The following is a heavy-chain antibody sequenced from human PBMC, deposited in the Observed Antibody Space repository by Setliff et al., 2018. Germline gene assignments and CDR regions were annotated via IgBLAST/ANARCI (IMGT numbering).Heavy chain of an antibody. D-gene: IGHD3-22*01. Sequence: PVGSLRLSCAASGFTFSSYNMNWVRQAPEKGPEWVSTIFNGGGSAYYADSVRGRFTISRDNSKNTVYLQMNSLRPEDTAVYYCAKELIEVMMTGLEFWGQGTMVTVSS. V-gene: IGHV3-NL1*01. CDR1: GFTFSSYN. J-gene: IGHJ4*02. CDR2: IFNGGGSA. CDR3: AKELIEVMMTGLEF.